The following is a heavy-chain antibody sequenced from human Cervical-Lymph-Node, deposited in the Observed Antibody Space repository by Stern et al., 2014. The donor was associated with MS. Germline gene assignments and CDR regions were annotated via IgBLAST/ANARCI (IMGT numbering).Heavy chain of an antibody. CDR1: GFIFSNYA. CDR3: ASQI. CDR2: VSSDGANT. V-gene: IGHV3-30*01. Sequence: VQLVESGGGVVHPGRSLRLSCAASGFIFSNYAMHWVRQPPGEGLEWVAVVSSDGANTYFADSVKGRFTISRDNSKNTLYLQMNSLKIEDTAIYYCASQIWGQGTMVTVSS. J-gene: IGHJ3*02.